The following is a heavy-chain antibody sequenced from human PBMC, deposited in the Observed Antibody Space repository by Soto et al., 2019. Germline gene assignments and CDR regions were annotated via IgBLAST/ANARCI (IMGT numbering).Heavy chain of an antibody. CDR1: GGTFSSYT. CDR2: IIPILGIA. Sequence: SVKVSCKASGGTFSSYTISWVRQAPGQGLEWMGRIIPILGIANYAQKFQGRVTITADKSTSTAYMELSSLRSEDTAVYYCARGTDEYYYYYMDVWGKGNTVTVSS. V-gene: IGHV1-69*02. CDR3: ARGTDEYYYYYMDV. J-gene: IGHJ6*03. D-gene: IGHD1-1*01.